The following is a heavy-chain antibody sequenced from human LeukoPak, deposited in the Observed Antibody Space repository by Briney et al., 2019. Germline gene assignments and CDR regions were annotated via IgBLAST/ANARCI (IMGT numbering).Heavy chain of an antibody. D-gene: IGHD3-22*01. J-gene: IGHJ1*01. CDR3: AIMHGYYDGSGYWVQ. Sequence: PGGSLRLSCAASGFTFSGSAMTWVRQAPGKGLEWVSSISDNGDSTYYADSVKGRFTISRDNSRDTLYVQMHSLRAEDAAVYYCAIMHGYYDGSGYWVQWGQGTLVTVSS. CDR1: GFTFSGSA. CDR2: ISDNGDST. V-gene: IGHV3-23*01.